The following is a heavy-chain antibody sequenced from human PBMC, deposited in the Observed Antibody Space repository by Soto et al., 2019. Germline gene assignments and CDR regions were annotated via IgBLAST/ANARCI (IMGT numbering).Heavy chain of an antibody. J-gene: IGHJ4*02. CDR1: GGSISSGGYS. Sequence: QLQLQESGSGLVKPSQTLSLTCAVSGGSISSGGYSWSWIRQPPGKGLEWIGYIYHSGSTYYNPSPSSRVTISVDRPKSPFSLKLSSVTAADTAAYYGATAGGLGAVAADYWGQGTLVTVSS. V-gene: IGHV4-30-2*01. CDR2: IYHSGST. CDR3: ATAGGLGAVAADY. D-gene: IGHD6-19*01.